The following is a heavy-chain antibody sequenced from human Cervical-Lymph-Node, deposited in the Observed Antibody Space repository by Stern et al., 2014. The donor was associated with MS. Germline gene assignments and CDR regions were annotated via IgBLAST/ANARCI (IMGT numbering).Heavy chain of an antibody. Sequence: QLQLQESGPGLVKPSETLSLTCTVSGGSISSSSYHWGWIRQPPGKGLEWIGSIYYSGSTYYNPSLKSRVTISVDPPKNHSSLKRSSVTAADTAVYYCARADGSGSYYSWFDPWGQGTLVTVSS. V-gene: IGHV4-39*02. CDR1: GGSISSSSYH. CDR3: ARADGSGSYYSWFDP. D-gene: IGHD3-10*01. CDR2: IYYSGST. J-gene: IGHJ5*02.